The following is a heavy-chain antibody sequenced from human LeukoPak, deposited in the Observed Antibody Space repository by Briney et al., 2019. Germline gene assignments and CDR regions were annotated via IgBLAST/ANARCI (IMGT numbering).Heavy chain of an antibody. Sequence: ASARFSCAASGNTFSDYDMHWVRQAPGQGLEWMGWINPNNGGTEHAQNFQGRVTMTRDTSISTAYMELNSLTSDDTAVYYCARESGGILSYFDYWGQGSLVTVSS. V-gene: IGHV1-2*02. J-gene: IGHJ4*02. CDR2: INPNNGGT. CDR1: GNTFSDYD. CDR3: ARESGGILSYFDY. D-gene: IGHD1-26*01.